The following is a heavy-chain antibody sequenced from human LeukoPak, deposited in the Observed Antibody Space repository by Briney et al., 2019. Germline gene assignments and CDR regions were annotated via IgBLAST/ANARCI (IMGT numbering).Heavy chain of an antibody. CDR3: ARDLTHSGWYDDYFDY. CDR1: GLTFSSYW. J-gene: IGHJ4*02. Sequence: GGSLRLSCAASGLTFSSYWMSWVRQAPGKGLEWVANIKQDGSEKYYVDSVKGRFTIYRDNAKNSLYLQMNSLRAEDTAVYYCARDLTHSGWYDDYFDYWGQGTLVTVSS. V-gene: IGHV3-7*03. CDR2: IKQDGSEK. D-gene: IGHD6-19*01.